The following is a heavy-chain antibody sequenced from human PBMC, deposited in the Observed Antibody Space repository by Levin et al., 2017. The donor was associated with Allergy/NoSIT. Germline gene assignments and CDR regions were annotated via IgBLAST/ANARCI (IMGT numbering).Heavy chain of an antibody. CDR2: IDWDGTST. J-gene: IGHJ4*02. CDR1: GFTFDDYT. V-gene: IGHV3-43*01. Sequence: PGESLKISCAASGFTFDDYTMHWVRQVPGKGLEWVSLIDWDGTSTFYADSVKGRFTISRDNSKNILYLQMNSLRSEDTAFYYCAKDTIPREARYFDSWGQGTLVTVSS. D-gene: IGHD2-2*02. CDR3: AKDTIPREARYFDS.